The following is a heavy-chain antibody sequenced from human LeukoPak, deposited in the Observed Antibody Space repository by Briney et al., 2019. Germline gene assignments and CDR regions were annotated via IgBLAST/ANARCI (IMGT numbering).Heavy chain of an antibody. CDR2: ISTYNGNT. D-gene: IGHD6-19*01. CDR1: GYTFTSYG. V-gene: IGHV1-18*01. Sequence: ASVKVSCKASGYTFTSYGISWVRQAPGQGLEWMGWISTYNGNTNYVQKLQGRVTMTRDTSTSTAYMELRSLRSDDTAVYYCARDKRPSSGWSRGGFDYWGQGTLVTVSS. J-gene: IGHJ4*02. CDR3: ARDKRPSSGWSRGGFDY.